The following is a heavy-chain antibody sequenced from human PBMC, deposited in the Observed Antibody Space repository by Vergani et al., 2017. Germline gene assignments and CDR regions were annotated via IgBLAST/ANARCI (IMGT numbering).Heavy chain of an antibody. J-gene: IGHJ2*01. CDR3: ARTPRITIFGVAWXFDL. CDR2: IKQDGSEK. V-gene: IGHV3-7*01. D-gene: IGHD3-3*01. CDR1: GFTFSSYW. Sequence: EVQLVESGGGLVQPGGSLRLSCAASGFTFSSYWMSWVRQAPGKGLEWVANIKQDGSEKYYVDSVKGRFTISRDNAKNSLYLQMNSLRAEDTAVYYCARTPRITIFGVAWXFDLWGRGTLVTVSS.